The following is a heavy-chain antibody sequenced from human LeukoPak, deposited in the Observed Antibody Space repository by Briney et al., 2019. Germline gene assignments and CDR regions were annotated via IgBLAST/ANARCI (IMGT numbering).Heavy chain of an antibody. J-gene: IGHJ4*02. D-gene: IGHD4-17*01. V-gene: IGHV4-39*01. Sequence: PSETLSLTCTVSGGSISSSSYYWGWIRQPPGKGLEWIGSIYYSGSTYYNPPLKSRVTISVDTSKNQFSLKLSSVTAADTAVYYCSSLTTVTRRPLFDYWGQGTLVTVSS. CDR3: SSLTTVTRRPLFDY. CDR1: GGSISSSSYY. CDR2: IYYSGST.